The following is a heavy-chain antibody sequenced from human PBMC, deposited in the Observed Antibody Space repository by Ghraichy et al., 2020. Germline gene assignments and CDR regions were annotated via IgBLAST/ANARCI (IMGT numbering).Heavy chain of an antibody. Sequence: ESLNISCAVYGGSFSGYYWSWIRQPPGKGLEWIGEINHSGSTNYNPSLKSRVTISVDTSKNQFSLKLSSVTAADTAVYYCARGRWLRLEYFDYWGQGTLVTVSS. CDR2: INHSGST. V-gene: IGHV4-34*01. CDR1: GGSFSGYY. CDR3: ARGRWLRLEYFDY. J-gene: IGHJ4*02. D-gene: IGHD5-12*01.